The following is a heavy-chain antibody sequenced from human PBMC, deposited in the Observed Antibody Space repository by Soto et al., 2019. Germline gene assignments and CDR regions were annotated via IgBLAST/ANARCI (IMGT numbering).Heavy chain of an antibody. CDR2: ISGGGTT. V-gene: IGHV3-23*01. J-gene: IGHJ5*02. D-gene: IGHD3-10*01. CDR3: AKGLWFAKNPGFS. CDR1: GFTFSTYA. Sequence: PGGSLRLSCAASGFTFSTYAMSWVRQAPGKGLEWVSAISGGGTTYYADSVEGRFTISRDNSENTLSLQMNSLEIEDTAVYYCAKGLWFAKNPGFSWGQGTLVNVSS.